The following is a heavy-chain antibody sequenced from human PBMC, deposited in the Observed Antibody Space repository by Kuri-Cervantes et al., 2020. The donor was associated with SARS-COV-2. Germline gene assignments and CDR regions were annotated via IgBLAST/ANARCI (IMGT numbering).Heavy chain of an antibody. CDR2: ISGSGNSR. J-gene: IGHJ4*02. Sequence: GESLKISCAASGFTFDSYGMSWVRQAPGKGLEWVSGISGSGNSRYYADSVKGRFTVSRDNSKNTLYMLINSLRAEDTAVYYCAKGEYCSGSSCYREGFPLFDYWGQGTLVTVSS. V-gene: IGHV3-23*01. CDR1: GFTFDSYG. CDR3: AKGEYCSGSSCYREGFPLFDY. D-gene: IGHD2-2*01.